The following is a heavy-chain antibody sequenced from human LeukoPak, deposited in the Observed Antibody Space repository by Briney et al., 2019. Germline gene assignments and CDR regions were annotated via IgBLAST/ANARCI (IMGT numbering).Heavy chain of an antibody. V-gene: IGHV3-23*01. Sequence: LLGGSLRLSCAASGFTFSNYAMSWVRQAPGKGLEWVSAISGSGDNTYYADSVKGRFTVSRDNSKNTLHLQMNSLRAEDTALYYCAKNSVGGSYSPIDSWGQGTLVTVSS. D-gene: IGHD1-26*01. CDR1: GFTFSNYA. J-gene: IGHJ4*02. CDR3: AKNSVGGSYSPIDS. CDR2: ISGSGDNT.